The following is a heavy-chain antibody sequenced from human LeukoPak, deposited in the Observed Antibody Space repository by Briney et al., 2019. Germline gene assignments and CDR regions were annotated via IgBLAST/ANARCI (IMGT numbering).Heavy chain of an antibody. CDR2: ISSSGSTV. V-gene: IGHV3-48*04. CDR1: GFTFSSYW. CDR3: ATAKGRAIAFDI. Sequence: GGSLRLSCAASGFTFSSYWMSWVRQAPGKGLEWVSNISSSGSTVYYADSVKGRFTISRDNAKNSLYLQMNSLRAEDTAVYYCATAKGRAIAFDIWGQGTMVTVSS. D-gene: IGHD6-13*01. J-gene: IGHJ3*02.